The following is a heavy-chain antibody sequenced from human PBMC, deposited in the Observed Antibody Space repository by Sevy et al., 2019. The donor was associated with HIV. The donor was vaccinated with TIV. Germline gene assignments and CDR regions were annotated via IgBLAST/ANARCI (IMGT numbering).Heavy chain of an antibody. V-gene: IGHV1-8*01. D-gene: IGHD6-19*01. CDR3: ARGPYSSGPNYYYGMDV. Sequence: ASVKVSCKASGYTFASYDINWVRQATGQGLEWMGWMNPNSGNTGCAQKFQGRVTMARNTSISTAYMELSSLRSEDTAVYYCARGPYSSGPNYYYGMDVWGQGTTVTVSS. J-gene: IGHJ6*02. CDR2: MNPNSGNT. CDR1: GYTFASYD.